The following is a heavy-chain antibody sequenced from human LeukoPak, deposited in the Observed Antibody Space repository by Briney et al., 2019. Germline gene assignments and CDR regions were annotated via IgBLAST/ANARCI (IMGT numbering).Heavy chain of an antibody. J-gene: IGHJ4*02. D-gene: IGHD3-22*01. CDR3: ARSSYYYDSSGWGYYFDY. Sequence: SETLSLTCTVSGGSISSYYWSWIRQPAGKGLEWIGRIYTSGSTNYNPSLKSRVTMSVDTSKNQFSLKLSSVTAADTAVYYCARSSYYYDSSGWGYYFDYWGQGTLVTVSS. CDR1: GGSISSYY. V-gene: IGHV4-4*07. CDR2: IYTSGST.